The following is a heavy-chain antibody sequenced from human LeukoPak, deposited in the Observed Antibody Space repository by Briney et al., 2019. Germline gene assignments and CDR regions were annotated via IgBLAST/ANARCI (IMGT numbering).Heavy chain of an antibody. J-gene: IGHJ3*02. V-gene: IGHV4-59*08. Sequence: SETLSLTCTVSGGSISSYYWSWIRQPPGKGLEWIGYIYYSGSTNYNPSLKSRVTISVDTSKNQFSLKLSSVTAADTAVYYCARLVGYSSSSGAFDIWGQGTMVTVSS. CDR2: IYYSGST. D-gene: IGHD6-6*01. CDR1: GGSISSYY. CDR3: ARLVGYSSSSGAFDI.